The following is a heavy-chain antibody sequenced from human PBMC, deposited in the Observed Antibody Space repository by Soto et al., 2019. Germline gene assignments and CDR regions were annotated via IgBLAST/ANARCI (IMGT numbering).Heavy chain of an antibody. D-gene: IGHD6-13*01. J-gene: IGHJ4*02. Sequence: QVQLQESGPGLVKPSGTLSLTCAVSGGSISSSNWWSWVRQPPGKGLEWIGEIYHSGSTNYTPSLKSRVTISVDTSKNQFSLKLSSVTAADTAVYYCAKEIAAAGTYQYYFDYWGQGTLVTVSS. CDR2: IYHSGST. CDR3: AKEIAAAGTYQYYFDY. V-gene: IGHV4-4*02. CDR1: GGSISSSNW.